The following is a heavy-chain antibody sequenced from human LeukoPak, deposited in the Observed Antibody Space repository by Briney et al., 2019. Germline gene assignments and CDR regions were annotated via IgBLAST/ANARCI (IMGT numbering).Heavy chain of an antibody. CDR2: IYYSGST. Sequence: PSETLSLTFTVSGGSISIYYWNWIRQPPGKGLEWIGYIYYSGSTNYNPSLKSRVTISVDTSKNQFSLKLSSVTAADTAVYYCARGLTTVTTVDYWGLGTLVTVSS. V-gene: IGHV4-59*01. D-gene: IGHD4-17*01. CDR1: GGSISIYY. J-gene: IGHJ4*02. CDR3: ARGLTTVTTVDY.